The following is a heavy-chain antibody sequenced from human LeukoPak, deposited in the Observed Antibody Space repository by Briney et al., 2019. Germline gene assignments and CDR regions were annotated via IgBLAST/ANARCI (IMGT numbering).Heavy chain of an antibody. D-gene: IGHD3-22*01. CDR1: GFTFSSYS. CDR3: ARGTYYYDSSGYYLGAFDI. J-gene: IGHJ3*02. Sequence: GGSLRLSCAASGFTFSSYSMNWVRQAPGKGLEWVSSISSSSSYIYYADSVKGRFTISRDNAKNSLYLQMKSLRAEDTAVYYCARGTYYYDSSGYYLGAFDIWGQGTMVTVSS. CDR2: ISSSSSYI. V-gene: IGHV3-21*01.